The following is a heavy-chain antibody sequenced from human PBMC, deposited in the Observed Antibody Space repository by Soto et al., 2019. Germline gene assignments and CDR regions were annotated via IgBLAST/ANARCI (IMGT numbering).Heavy chain of an antibody. J-gene: IGHJ4*02. CDR1: GFTFSSSA. D-gene: IGHD2-15*01. V-gene: IGHV3-23*01. CDR2: ISGSGGST. CDR3: AGGSRKYYFDY. Sequence: GSLRLSCAASGFTFSSSAMSWVRQAPGKGLEWVSSISGSGGSTYYADSVRGRFTISRDNSKNTLYLQMNSLRAEDTAVYYCAGGSRKYYFDYWGPGTLVTVSS.